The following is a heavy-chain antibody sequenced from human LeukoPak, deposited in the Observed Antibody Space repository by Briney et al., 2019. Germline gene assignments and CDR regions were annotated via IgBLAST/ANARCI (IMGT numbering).Heavy chain of an antibody. CDR2: IIPLFKTA. J-gene: IGHJ4*02. CDR3: ARADYDDYGNWALEAFDY. D-gene: IGHD4-17*01. CDR1: GYTFTSYG. Sequence: SVKVSCKTSGYTFTSYGISWVRQAPGQGLDWMGGIIPLFKTAKYAQKFQDRVTITAYESSSTVYMELSSLRSEDTAVYYCARADYDDYGNWALEAFDYWGQGTLVTVSS. V-gene: IGHV1-69*13.